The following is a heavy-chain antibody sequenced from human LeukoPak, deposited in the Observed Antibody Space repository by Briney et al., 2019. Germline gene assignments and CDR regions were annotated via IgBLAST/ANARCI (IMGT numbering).Heavy chain of an antibody. CDR3: ARVRIQLWPYPPDAFDI. Sequence: PGGSLRLSCAASGFTFSDYELNWVRQAPGKGLEWVSYISSSSSTIYYADSVKGRFTISRDNAKNSLYLQMNSLRAEDTAVYYCARVRIQLWPYPPDAFDIWGQGTMVTVSS. CDR2: ISSSSSTI. CDR1: GFTFSDYE. J-gene: IGHJ3*02. D-gene: IGHD5-18*01. V-gene: IGHV3-48*03.